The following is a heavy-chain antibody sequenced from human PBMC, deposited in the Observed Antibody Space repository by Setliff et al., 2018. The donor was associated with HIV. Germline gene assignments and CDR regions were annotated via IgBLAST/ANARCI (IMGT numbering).Heavy chain of an antibody. D-gene: IGHD3-22*01. CDR1: GYTLSELS. J-gene: IGHJ1*01. CDR2: FDPEDVET. Sequence: ASVKVSCKVSGYTLSELSMHWVRQAPGEGLEWMGGFDPEDVETIYAEKFQRRVTMTEDTSTDTAYIELSSLTSEDTAVYYCATVRGYYYDSSGQEYFQHWGQGTLVTVSS. V-gene: IGHV1-24*01. CDR3: ATVRGYYYDSSGQEYFQH.